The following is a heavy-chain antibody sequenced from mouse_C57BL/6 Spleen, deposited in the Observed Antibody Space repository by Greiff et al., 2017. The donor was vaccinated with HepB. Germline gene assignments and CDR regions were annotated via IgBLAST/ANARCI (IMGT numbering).Heavy chain of an antibody. Sequence: EVQLQQSGGGLVQPGGSLKLSCAASGFTFSDYGMAWVRQAPRKGPEWVAFISNLAYSIYYADTVTGRFTISRENAKNTLYLEMSSLRSEDTAMYYCARDYGNFSFDYWGQGTTLTVSS. CDR3: ARDYGNFSFDY. CDR1: GFTFSDYG. J-gene: IGHJ2*01. D-gene: IGHD2-1*01. CDR2: ISNLAYSI. V-gene: IGHV5-15*01.